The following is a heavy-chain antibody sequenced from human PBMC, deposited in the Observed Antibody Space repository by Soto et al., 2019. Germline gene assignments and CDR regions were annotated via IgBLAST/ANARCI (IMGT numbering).Heavy chain of an antibody. CDR1: GGSIYTGGFY. D-gene: IGHD1-26*01. V-gene: IGHV4-31*03. CDR2: IYYTGST. Sequence: TLYLTCTVSGGSIYTGGFYWSWIRQLPGKGLEWLGYIYYTGSTQYTPSLKSRLTISTDTSDNQFSLRLTSVTAADTAVYYCATSLVTSRTRVDYWGQGTLVTVSS. CDR3: ATSLVTSRTRVDY. J-gene: IGHJ4*02.